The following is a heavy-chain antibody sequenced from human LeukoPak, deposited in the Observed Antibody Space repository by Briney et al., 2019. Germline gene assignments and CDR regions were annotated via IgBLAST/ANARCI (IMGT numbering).Heavy chain of an antibody. J-gene: IGHJ4*02. CDR2: ISGSGGST. D-gene: IGHD3-22*01. CDR1: GFTFSSYA. Sequence: GGSLRLSCAASGFTFSSYAMSWVRQAPGKGLEWVSAISGSGGSTYYADSVKGRFTISRDNSKNTLYLQMNSLRAEDTAVYYCAKDLWSYYCDSSGYYHDQYYFDYWGQGTLVAVSS. CDR3: AKDLWSYYCDSSGYYHDQYYFDY. V-gene: IGHV3-23*01.